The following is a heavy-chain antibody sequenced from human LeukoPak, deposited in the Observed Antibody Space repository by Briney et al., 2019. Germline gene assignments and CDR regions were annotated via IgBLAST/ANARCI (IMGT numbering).Heavy chain of an antibody. J-gene: IGHJ5*02. CDR1: GASMTNYY. CDR3: ARGRGYFDPFDP. V-gene: IGHV4-59*01. D-gene: IGHD3-9*01. CDR2: IYYSGIT. Sequence: PSETLSLTCTVSGASMTNYYWSWIRKPPGKGLEWIGYIYYSGITNYNPSLTSRVSISVDMSKNQFSLKLTSVTAADTAVYYCARGRGYFDPFDPWGQGTLVSVSS.